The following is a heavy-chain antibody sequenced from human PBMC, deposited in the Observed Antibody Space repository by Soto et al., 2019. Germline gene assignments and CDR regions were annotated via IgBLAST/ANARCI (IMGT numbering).Heavy chain of an antibody. CDR1: GYTFTSYD. D-gene: IGHD6-13*01. CDR2: MNPNSGNT. CDR3: ARHIAAAGNDAFDI. J-gene: IGHJ3*02. Sequence: QVQLVQSGAEVKKPGASVKVSCKASGYTFTSYDINWVRQATGQGLEWMGWMNPNSGNTGYAQKFQGRVTMTRNTSVSTAYMELSRLRSEDTAVYYWARHIAAAGNDAFDIWGQVTMVTVSS. V-gene: IGHV1-8*01.